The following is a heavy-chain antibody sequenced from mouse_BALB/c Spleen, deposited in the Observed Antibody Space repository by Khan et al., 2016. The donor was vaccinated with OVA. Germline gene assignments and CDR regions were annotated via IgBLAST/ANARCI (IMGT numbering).Heavy chain of an antibody. CDR2: ISSGDTT. CDR3: ARDYWFAY. J-gene: IGHJ3*01. CDR1: GFTFSNYG. Sequence: EVELVESGGGLVKPGGSLKLSCAASGFTFSNYGVSWVRQIPEKRLEWVASISSGDTTYYPDSVKGRFTISRDNARNILYLQMSSLRSEDTAMYYCARDYWFAYWGQGTLVTVSA. V-gene: IGHV5-6-5*01.